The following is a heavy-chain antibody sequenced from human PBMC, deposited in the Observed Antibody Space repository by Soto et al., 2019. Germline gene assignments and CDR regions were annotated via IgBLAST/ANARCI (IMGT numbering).Heavy chain of an antibody. CDR3: EGGASGNYR. J-gene: IGHJ4*02. Sequence: EVKLVESGGGLVQPGGSLRLSCAASGFTVSSNYMTWVRQAPGKGLEWVSNIYSGGTTSYADSVKGRFTISRDNSKNTLFLQIHSLSDVDTAVYYCEGGASGNYRWGQGTLVTVSS. V-gene: IGHV3-66*01. CDR2: IYSGGTT. CDR1: GFTVSSNY. D-gene: IGHD3-10*01.